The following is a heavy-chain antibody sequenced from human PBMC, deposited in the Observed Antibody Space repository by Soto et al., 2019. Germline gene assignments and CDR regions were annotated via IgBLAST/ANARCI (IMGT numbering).Heavy chain of an antibody. CDR2: IRSKTYGGTT. J-gene: IGHJ4*02. CDR3: AREANYYDSSGYYLLTYFDY. D-gene: IGHD3-22*01. Sequence: GSLRLSCTASGFTFGDYAMSWFRQAPGKGLEWVGFIRSKTYGGTTEYAASVKGRFTISRDDSKSIAYLQMNSLKTEDTAVYYCAREANYYDSSGYYLLTYFDYWGQGTLVTVSS. CDR1: GFTFGDYA. V-gene: IGHV3-49*03.